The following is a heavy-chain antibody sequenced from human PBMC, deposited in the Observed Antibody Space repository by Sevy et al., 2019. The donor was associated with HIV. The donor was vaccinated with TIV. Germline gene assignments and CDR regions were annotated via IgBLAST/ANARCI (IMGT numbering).Heavy chain of an antibody. J-gene: IGHJ4*02. Sequence: GGSLRLSCAASGFTFDDYTMHWVRQAPGKGLEWVSLISWNGGSKYYAYSVKGRFTISRDNSKNSLYLQMNSLRTEDTALYYCAKEARTRGWLDPHFDYWGQGTLVTVSS. CDR1: GFTFDDYT. CDR3: AKEARTRGWLDPHFDY. V-gene: IGHV3-43*01. CDR2: ISWNGGSK. D-gene: IGHD6-19*01.